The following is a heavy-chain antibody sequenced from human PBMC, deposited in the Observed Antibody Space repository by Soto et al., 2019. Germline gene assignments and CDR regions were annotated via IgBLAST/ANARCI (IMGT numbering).Heavy chain of an antibody. Sequence: NPSETLSLTCTVSGGSISSGDYYWSWIRQPPGKGLEWIGYIYYSGSTYYNPSLKSRVTISVDTSKNQFSLKLSSVTAADTAVYYCARGYRGYGSGSYYQYNWFDPWGQGTLVTVSS. CDR3: ARGYRGYGSGSYYQYNWFDP. D-gene: IGHD3-10*01. V-gene: IGHV4-30-4*01. CDR2: IYYSGST. CDR1: GGSISSGDYY. J-gene: IGHJ5*02.